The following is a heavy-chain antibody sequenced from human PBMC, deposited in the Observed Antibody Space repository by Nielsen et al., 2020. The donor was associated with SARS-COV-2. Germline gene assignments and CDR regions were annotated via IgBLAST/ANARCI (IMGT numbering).Heavy chain of an antibody. V-gene: IGHV4-4*02. CDR2: IYYSGST. Sequence: SETLSLTCAVSGGSIIRTNWWSWVRQPPGKGLEWIGYIYYSGSTNYNPSLKSRVTISVDTSKNQFSLKLSSVTAADTAVYFCARDGDSGSPGKYWGQGTLVTVSS. J-gene: IGHJ4*02. CDR1: GGSIIRTNW. CDR3: ARDGDSGSPGKY. D-gene: IGHD1-26*01.